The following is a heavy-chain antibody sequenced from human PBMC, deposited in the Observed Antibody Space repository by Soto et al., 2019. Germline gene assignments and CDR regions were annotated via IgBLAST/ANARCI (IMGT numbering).Heavy chain of an antibody. D-gene: IGHD1-26*01. J-gene: IGHJ4*02. CDR2: INPSGGST. CDR1: GYTFTSYY. V-gene: IGHV1-46*01. Sequence: ASVKVSCKASGYTFTSYYMHWVRQAPGQGLEWMGIINPSGGSTSYAQKFQGRVTMTRDTSTSTVYMELSSLRSEDTAVYYCARDRGNGSYYGYYFDYWGQGTLVTVSS. CDR3: ARDRGNGSYYGYYFDY.